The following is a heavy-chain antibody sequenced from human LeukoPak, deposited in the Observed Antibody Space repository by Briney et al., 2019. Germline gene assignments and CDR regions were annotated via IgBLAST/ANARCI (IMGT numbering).Heavy chain of an antibody. CDR2: ISDSGGIT. D-gene: IGHD3-22*01. Sequence: GGSLRLSCAASGFTFSSYPMTWVRQAPGKGPEWVSFISDSGGITYYADSVKGRFTISRDNSKNTLYLQMNSLRAEDTAVYYCAREKESSGLTLDLWGQGTMVTVSS. J-gene: IGHJ3*01. V-gene: IGHV3-23*01. CDR3: AREKESSGLTLDL. CDR1: GFTFSSYP.